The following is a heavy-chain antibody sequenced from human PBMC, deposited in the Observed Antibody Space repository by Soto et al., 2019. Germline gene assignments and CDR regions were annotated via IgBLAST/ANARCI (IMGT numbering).Heavy chain of an antibody. V-gene: IGHV3-53*01. D-gene: IGHD3-10*01. CDR3: ARDLGRWEQAGVMDV. CDR1: GFTVSSNY. CDR2: INRRGST. J-gene: IGHJ6*02. Sequence: EVQLVESGGGLIQPGGSQRLSCAASGFTVSSNYMSWVRQAPGKGLEWVSVINRRGSTYYADSVKGRFTISRDNSKNTRYLQMNSLRAEDTAVYHCARDLGRWEQAGVMDVWGQGTTVTVSS.